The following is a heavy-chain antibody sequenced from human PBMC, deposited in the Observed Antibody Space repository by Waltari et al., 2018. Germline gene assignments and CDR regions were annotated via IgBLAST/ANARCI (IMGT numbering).Heavy chain of an antibody. D-gene: IGHD3-22*01. Sequence: EVQLVESGGGLVQPGRSLRLSCAASGFTFDDYAMHWVRQAPGKGLEWVSGISWNSGSIGYADSVKGRFTISRDNAKNSLYLQMNSLRAEDTAVYYCARDPSYYYDSSGYDGKDYWGQGTLVTVSS. J-gene: IGHJ4*02. CDR1: GFTFDDYA. CDR2: ISWNSGSI. CDR3: ARDPSYYYDSSGYDGKDY. V-gene: IGHV3-9*01.